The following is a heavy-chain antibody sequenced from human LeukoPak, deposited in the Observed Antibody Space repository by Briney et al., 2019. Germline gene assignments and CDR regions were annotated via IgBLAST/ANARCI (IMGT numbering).Heavy chain of an antibody. Sequence: GASVKVSCKASGYTFTSYDINWVRQATGQGLGWMGWMNPNSGNTGYAQKFQGRVTMTRNTSISTAYMELSSLRSEDTAVYYCARVGYCSTTNCRSWFDPWGQGTLVTVSS. CDR3: ARVGYCSTTNCRSWFDP. D-gene: IGHD2-2*01. J-gene: IGHJ5*02. V-gene: IGHV1-8*01. CDR1: GYTFTSYD. CDR2: MNPNSGNT.